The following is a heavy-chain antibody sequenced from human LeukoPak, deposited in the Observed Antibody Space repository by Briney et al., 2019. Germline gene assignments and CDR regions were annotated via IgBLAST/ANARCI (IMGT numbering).Heavy chain of an antibody. J-gene: IGHJ6*03. CDR1: GYTFTSYD. D-gene: IGHD6-13*01. Sequence: ASVKVSCKASGYTFTSYDINWVRQATGQGLEWMGWMNPNSGNTGYAQKFQGRVTMTRNTSISTAYMELSSLRSEDTAVYYCARGSRIAATGYYYYYYMDVWGKGTTVTVSS. CDR2: MNPNSGNT. CDR3: ARGSRIAATGYYYYYYMDV. V-gene: IGHV1-8*01.